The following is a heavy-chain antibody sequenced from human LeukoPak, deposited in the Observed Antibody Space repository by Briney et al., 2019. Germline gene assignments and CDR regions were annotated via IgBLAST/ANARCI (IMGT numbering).Heavy chain of an antibody. CDR2: ISGYNGNT. J-gene: IGHJ6*02. D-gene: IGHD5-18*01. Sequence: GASVKVSCKASGYTFTSYAISWVRQAPGQGLEWMGWISGYNGNTKYAQKVQGRATMTTDTSTSTAYMELRSLRSDDTAVYYCARGYSYGSDYYYGMDVWGQGTTVTVSS. V-gene: IGHV1-18*01. CDR1: GYTFTSYA. CDR3: ARGYSYGSDYYYGMDV.